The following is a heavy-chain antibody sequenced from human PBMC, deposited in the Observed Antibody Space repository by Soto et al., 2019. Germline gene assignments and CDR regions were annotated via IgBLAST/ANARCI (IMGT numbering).Heavy chain of an antibody. Sequence: QVQLVQSGAEVKKPGASVKVSCKASGYTFTSYGISWVRQAPGQGLEWMGWISAYNGNTNYPQKLQGRGTMTTDTTTGTASTGLRSRRSDGTAVYYCARHASPVGYWGQGTLVSVSS. V-gene: IGHV1-18*01. CDR1: GYTFTSYG. CDR3: ARHASPVGY. CDR2: ISAYNGNT. J-gene: IGHJ4*02.